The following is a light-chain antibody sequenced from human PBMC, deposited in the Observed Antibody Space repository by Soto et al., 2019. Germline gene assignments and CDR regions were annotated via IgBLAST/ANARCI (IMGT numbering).Light chain of an antibody. CDR2: GVS. J-gene: IGKJ4*01. Sequence: EIVLAQSPATLSVSPGETVTLSCRASHIINLNLAWYQQKPGQAPRLLMYGVSARATGVPARFSGSGSGTEFTLTISVLQPEDFAAYYCQQYHDWPPVPFGGGTKVAIK. CDR1: HIINLN. CDR3: QQYHDWPPVP. V-gene: IGKV3-15*01.